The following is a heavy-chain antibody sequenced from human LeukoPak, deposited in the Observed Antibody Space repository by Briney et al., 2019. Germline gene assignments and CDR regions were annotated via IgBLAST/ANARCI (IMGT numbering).Heavy chain of an antibody. CDR1: GFTFSSYS. D-gene: IGHD5-18*01. Sequence: PGGSLRLSCAASGFTFSSYSMNWVRQAPGKGLEWVSSISSSSSYIYYADSVKGRFTISRDNAKNSLYLQMNSLRAEDTAVYYCARVAEIQLWLRSAFDYWGQGTLVTVSS. CDR3: ARVAEIQLWLRSAFDY. V-gene: IGHV3-21*01. J-gene: IGHJ4*02. CDR2: ISSSSSYI.